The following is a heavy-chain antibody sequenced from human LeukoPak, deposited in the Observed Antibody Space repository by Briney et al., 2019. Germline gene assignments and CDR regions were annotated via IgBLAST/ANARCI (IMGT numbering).Heavy chain of an antibody. J-gene: IGHJ4*02. V-gene: IGHV4-34*01. CDR3: ATQILLCHYY. Sequence: SETLSLTCAVYGASFSGYSWNWIRQSPGKGLEWIGEINHRGATNYNPSLKSRVTILLDTPKNQFSLRLSSVTAADTAIYYCATQILLCHYYWGQGTLVTVSS. CDR1: GASFSGYS. CDR2: INHRGAT. D-gene: IGHD2-21*01.